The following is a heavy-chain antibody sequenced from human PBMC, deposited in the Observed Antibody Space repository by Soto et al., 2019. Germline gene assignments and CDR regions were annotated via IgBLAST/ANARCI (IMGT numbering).Heavy chain of an antibody. CDR2: ISANNGNT. CDR3: ARGWGGIVVAGTRLDY. V-gene: IGHV1-18*01. D-gene: IGHD6-19*01. J-gene: IGHJ4*02. CDR1: GYTFTSYA. Sequence: QAHLVQSGTEVEKPGASVKVSCKASGYTFTSYAISWVRQAPGQGLEWMGWISANNGNTNYAQKLQGRVTMTADTSTSTADMELRSLRSDDTAVYYCARGWGGIVVAGTRLDYWGQGTLVTVSS.